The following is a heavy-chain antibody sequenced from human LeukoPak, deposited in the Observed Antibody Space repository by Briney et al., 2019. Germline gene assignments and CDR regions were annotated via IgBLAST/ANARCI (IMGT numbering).Heavy chain of an antibody. CDR2: ISFDGSNK. J-gene: IGHJ4*02. CDR1: GFSFSNYA. D-gene: IGHD2/OR15-2a*01. CDR3: ARGRYFSPYYFDY. V-gene: IGHV3-30-3*01. Sequence: PGRSLRLSCAASGFSFSNYAMHWVPQAPGKGLEWVAVISFDGSNKYYADSVKGRFTISRDNSKNTLYLQINSLRAEDTAVYSCARGRYFSPYYFDYWGQGTLVTVSS.